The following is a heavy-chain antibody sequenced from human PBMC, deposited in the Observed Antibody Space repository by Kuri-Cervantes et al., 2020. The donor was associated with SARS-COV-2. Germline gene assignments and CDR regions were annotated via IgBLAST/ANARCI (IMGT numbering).Heavy chain of an antibody. CDR1: RFSIFSYS. Sequence: GESLKISCEASRFSIFSYSMNWVRQSPGKGLEWVASISRTSKYINYAESVKGRFTISRDTSKNTPYLQMNSLRPDDTGVYFCARVLVRAFYYFYAVDVWGQGTTVTVSS. D-gene: IGHD2-21*01. V-gene: IGHV3-21*01. CDR3: ARVLVRAFYYFYAVDV. J-gene: IGHJ6*02. CDR2: ISRTSKYI.